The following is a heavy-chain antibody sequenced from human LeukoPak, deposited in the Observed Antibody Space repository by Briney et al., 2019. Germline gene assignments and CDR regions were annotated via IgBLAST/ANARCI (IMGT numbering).Heavy chain of an antibody. V-gene: IGHV3-23*01. CDR1: GFTFSGSW. CDR2: ISGSGGST. CDR3: AKESAYCGSDCRSLSDY. Sequence: GGSLRLSCAVSGFTFSGSWMSWSRQAPGKGLEWVSVISGSGGSTYYADSVKGRFTISRDNSKNTLYLQMNSLRAEDTAVYYCAKESAYCGSDCRSLSDYWGQGTLVTVSS. J-gene: IGHJ4*02. D-gene: IGHD2-21*02.